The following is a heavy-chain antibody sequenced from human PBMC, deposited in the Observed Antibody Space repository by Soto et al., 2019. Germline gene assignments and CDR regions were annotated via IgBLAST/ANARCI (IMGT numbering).Heavy chain of an antibody. J-gene: IGHJ4*02. V-gene: IGHV4-59*02. CDR1: GGSVTNYY. Sequence: SETLSLTCSVSGGSVTNYYWSWIRQPPGKGLEWIGYIYYTGSTNYNPSLKSRVTISVDTSKNHFSLNLSSVTAADTAVYYCAGSTRGYSGYASHIDKWGKEPQVTAPS. CDR2: IYYTGST. CDR3: AGSTRGYSGYASHIDK. D-gene: IGHD5-12*01.